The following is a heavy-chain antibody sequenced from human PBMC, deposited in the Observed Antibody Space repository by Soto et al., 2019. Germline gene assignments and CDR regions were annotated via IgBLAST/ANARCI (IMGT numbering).Heavy chain of an antibody. CDR3: ARGPSSLTRFDY. CDR2: ISYDGSNK. V-gene: IGHV3-30-3*01. Sequence: QPGGSLRLSCAASGFTFSSYAMHWVRQAPGKGLEWVAVISYDGSNKYYADSVKGRFTISRDNSKITLYLQMHSLRAEDTAVYYCARGPSSLTRFDYWGQGTLVTVSS. D-gene: IGHD2-2*01. CDR1: GFTFSSYA. J-gene: IGHJ4*02.